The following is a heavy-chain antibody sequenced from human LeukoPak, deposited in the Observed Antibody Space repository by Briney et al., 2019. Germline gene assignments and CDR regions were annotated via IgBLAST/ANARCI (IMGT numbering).Heavy chain of an antibody. CDR3: ARERAAAGFDY. CDR1: GGTFSSYA. V-gene: IGHV1-69*06. J-gene: IGHJ4*02. CDR2: IIPIFGTA. Sequence: ASVKVSCKASGGTFSSYAISWVRQAPGQGLEWMGGIIPIFGTANYAQKFQGRVTITADKSTSTAYMELSSLRSEDTAVYYCARERAAAGFDYWGQGTLVTVSS. D-gene: IGHD6-13*01.